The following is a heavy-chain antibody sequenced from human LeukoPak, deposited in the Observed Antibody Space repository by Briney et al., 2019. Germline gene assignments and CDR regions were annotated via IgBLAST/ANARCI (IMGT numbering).Heavy chain of an antibody. Sequence: SGGSLRLSCAASGFTFSSYAMSWVRQAPGKGLEWVSAISGSSGSTYYADSVKGRFTISRDNSKNTLYLQMNSLRAEDTAVYYCAKDVGKWESLHFFDYWGQGTLVTVSS. D-gene: IGHD1-26*01. V-gene: IGHV3-23*01. CDR3: AKDVGKWESLHFFDY. J-gene: IGHJ4*02. CDR1: GFTFSSYA. CDR2: ISGSSGST.